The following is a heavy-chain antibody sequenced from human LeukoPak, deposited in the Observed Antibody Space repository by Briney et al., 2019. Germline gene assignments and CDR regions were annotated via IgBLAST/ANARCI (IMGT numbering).Heavy chain of an antibody. CDR1: GFTFSIYW. J-gene: IGHJ4*02. D-gene: IGHD4-17*01. CDR2: INPDGSST. V-gene: IGHV3-74*01. CDR3: ARDLRGPHDY. Sequence: GGSLRLSCEASGFTFSIYWMHWVRQAPGKGLVWVSRINPDGSSTNYADSVKGRFTISRDNAKSTLYLQMNSLRAEDTALYYCARDLRGPHDYWGQGVLVSVSS.